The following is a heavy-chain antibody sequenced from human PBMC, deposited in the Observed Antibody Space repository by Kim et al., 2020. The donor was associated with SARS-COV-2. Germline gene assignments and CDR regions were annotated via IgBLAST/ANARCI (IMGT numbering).Heavy chain of an antibody. J-gene: IGHJ6*03. V-gene: IGHV3-30*03. CDR1: GFTFSNYG. CDR2: ISYDVNIK. Sequence: GGSLRLSCSVSGFTFSNYGMHWVRQAPGKGLEWVAGISYDVNIKYYADSVKGRFTVSRDNSKNTLYLYMNSLRTEDTAVYYCARDHYTDHDYCMDGSVQG. CDR3: ARDHYTDHDYCMDG. D-gene: IGHD3-10*01.